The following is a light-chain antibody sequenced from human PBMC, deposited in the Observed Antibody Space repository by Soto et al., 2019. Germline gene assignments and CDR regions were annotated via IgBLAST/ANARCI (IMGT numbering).Light chain of an antibody. V-gene: IGLV2-14*01. Sequence: QSALTQPASVSVSPGQSITIPCTGTSSDVGGYNFVSWYQHHPDKAPKLIIFEVSNRPSGVSNRFSGSKSGNTASLTLSGLQAEDEADYHCSSYTASLPVVFGGGTKVTVL. J-gene: IGLJ2*01. CDR1: SSDVGGYNF. CDR2: EVS. CDR3: SSYTASLPVV.